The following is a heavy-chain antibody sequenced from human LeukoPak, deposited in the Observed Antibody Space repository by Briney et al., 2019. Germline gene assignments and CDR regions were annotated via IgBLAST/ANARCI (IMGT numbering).Heavy chain of an antibody. CDR1: GFTFSSYS. CDR3: ARSRYDYIWGIDY. D-gene: IGHD3-16*01. CDR2: LNSDGSST. J-gene: IGHJ4*02. V-gene: IGHV3-74*01. Sequence: GGSLRLSCAASGFTFSSYSMNWVRQAPGKGLVWVSRLNSDGSSTNYADSVKGRFTISRDNAKNTLYLQMNSLRDEDTAVFYCARSRYDYIWGIDYWGQGTLVTISS.